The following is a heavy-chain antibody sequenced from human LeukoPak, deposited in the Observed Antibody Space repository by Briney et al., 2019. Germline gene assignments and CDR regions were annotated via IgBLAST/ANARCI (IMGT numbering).Heavy chain of an antibody. CDR3: TTEAFLEWPPGRNY. D-gene: IGHD3-3*02. CDR2: INSDGRST. Sequence: GGSLRLSCAASGFTFNTYWMHWVRQAPGKGLVWVSRINSDGRSTSYADSVKGRFTISRDNVKNTLYLQMNSLKTEDTAVYYCTTEAFLEWPPGRNYWGQGTLVTVSS. V-gene: IGHV3-74*01. J-gene: IGHJ4*02. CDR1: GFTFNTYW.